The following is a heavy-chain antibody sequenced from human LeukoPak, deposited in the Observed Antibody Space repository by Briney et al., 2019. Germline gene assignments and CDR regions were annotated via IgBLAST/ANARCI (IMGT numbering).Heavy chain of an antibody. D-gene: IGHD5-24*01. J-gene: IGHJ4*02. CDR2: IYASGST. CDR1: GGSISDSY. V-gene: IGHV4-4*07. Sequence: PETLSLTCPVSGGSISDSYWNWIRQPAGKGLEWIGRIYASGSTIYNPSLKSRVTMSVDTSKNQFSLKLSSVTAADTAVYYCARGDGYIQILDLWGQGTLVTVSS. CDR3: ARGDGYIQILDL.